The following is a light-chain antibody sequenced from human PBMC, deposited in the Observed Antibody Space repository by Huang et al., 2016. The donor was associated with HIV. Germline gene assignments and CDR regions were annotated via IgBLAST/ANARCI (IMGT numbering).Light chain of an antibody. V-gene: IGKV4-1*01. J-gene: IGKJ1*01. CDR3: HQYYSTPQT. CDR1: QSILHSSNNKNY. CDR2: WAS. Sequence: DIVMTQSPDSMTVSLGERATINCKSSQSILHSSNNKNYLSWYQQKPGQPPKLLIYWASTRESGVLDRFSGSVSGTDFTLTISSLQAEDVAVYFCHQYYSTPQTFGQGTKVEIK.